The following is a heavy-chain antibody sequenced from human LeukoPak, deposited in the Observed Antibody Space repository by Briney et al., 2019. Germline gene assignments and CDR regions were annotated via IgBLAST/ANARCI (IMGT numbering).Heavy chain of an antibody. J-gene: IGHJ4*02. CDR3: ASSRGGSSTDY. Sequence: GGALRLSCAASGFTFSVNSINGVPAAPGEGLERVSSMSSSSRYIYYADSLKGRFTISRDNAKNSMYLQMNSLRDEDTAVYYCASSRGGSSTDYWGQGTLVTVSS. CDR1: GFTFSVNS. V-gene: IGHV3-21*01. CDR2: MSSSSRYI. D-gene: IGHD6-6*01.